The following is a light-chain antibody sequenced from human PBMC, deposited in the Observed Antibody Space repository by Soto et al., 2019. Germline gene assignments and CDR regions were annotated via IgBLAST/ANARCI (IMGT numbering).Light chain of an antibody. CDR3: QHYNSSSYT. CDR1: PGISRW. J-gene: IGKJ2*01. Sequence: DIQMTQSPSTLSPSVGDRVTITCRASPGISRWLAWYQQKPRKAPKLLIYKASSLESGFPSRFSGTGSGTEFTLTISSLQPDDFATDYCQHYNSSSYTFGQGTKLEIK. V-gene: IGKV1-5*03. CDR2: KAS.